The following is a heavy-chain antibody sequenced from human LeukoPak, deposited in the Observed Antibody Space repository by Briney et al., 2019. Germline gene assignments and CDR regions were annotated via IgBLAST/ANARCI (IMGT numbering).Heavy chain of an antibody. CDR3: AKREKSSSGSFDY. D-gene: IGHD3-22*01. J-gene: IGHJ4*02. Sequence: PGGSLSLSCAASGFTFSSYAMSWVRQAPGKGLEWVSTISDSGGSTYYADSVKGRFTISRDNSKNTLYLQMNSLRAEDTAVYYCAKREKSSSGSFDYWGQGTLVTVSS. CDR2: ISDSGGST. V-gene: IGHV3-23*01. CDR1: GFTFSSYA.